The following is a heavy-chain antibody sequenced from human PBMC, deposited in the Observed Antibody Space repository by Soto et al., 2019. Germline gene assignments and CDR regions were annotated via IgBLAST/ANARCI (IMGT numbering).Heavy chain of an antibody. Sequence: GGSLRLSCAASGLTFSSYCMHWVRQDPGKGLEWVAVISYDGSNKYYADSVKGRFTISRDNSKNTLYLQMNSLRAEDTAVYYCAKERFRVYYGSGRPNWFDPWGQGTLVTVSS. J-gene: IGHJ5*02. V-gene: IGHV3-30*18. CDR2: ISYDGSNK. D-gene: IGHD3-10*01. CDR3: AKERFRVYYGSGRPNWFDP. CDR1: GLTFSSYC.